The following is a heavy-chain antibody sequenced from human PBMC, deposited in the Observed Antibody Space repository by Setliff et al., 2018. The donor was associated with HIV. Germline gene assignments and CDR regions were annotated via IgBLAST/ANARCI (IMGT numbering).Heavy chain of an antibody. Sequence: GGSLRLSCAGSGFTFSNYAMNWVRQAPGKGLEWVSGLSGSGGHTYYSESVKGRFTISRDKSKNTLYLQMNSLRAEDTAVYYCAKSTPMIVEHRRVLQHWGQGTLVTGSS. V-gene: IGHV3-23*01. J-gene: IGHJ1*01. D-gene: IGHD3-22*01. CDR1: GFTFSNYA. CDR3: AKSTPMIVEHRRVLQH. CDR2: LSGSGGHT.